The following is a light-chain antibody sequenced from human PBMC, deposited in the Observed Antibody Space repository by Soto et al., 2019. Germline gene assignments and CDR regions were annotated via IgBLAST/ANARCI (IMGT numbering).Light chain of an antibody. V-gene: IGKV3-11*01. CDR2: GAS. Sequence: VLTHSPPPLSVSQGESATLSCSASQSVSSYLAWYQQKPGQAPRLLIYGASTRATGIPARFSGSGSGTEFTLTISSLEPEDFAVYYCQQRSNWPRTFGQGTKVDIK. J-gene: IGKJ1*01. CDR3: QQRSNWPRT. CDR1: QSVSSY.